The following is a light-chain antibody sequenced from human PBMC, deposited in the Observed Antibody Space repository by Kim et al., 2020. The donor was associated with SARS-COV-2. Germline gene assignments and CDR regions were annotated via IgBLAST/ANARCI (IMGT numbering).Light chain of an antibody. CDR3: QQYNRWCAFS. Sequence: AGERTATPCRAGQRGSSNNAWYQQQPGQAPRLLLYDAYTRATGVPARLSGSGSGTEFTITISSLQSEDSAVDHCQQYNRWCAFSFGEGTKVDIK. CDR1: QRGSSN. J-gene: IGKJ4*01. V-gene: IGKV3-15*01. CDR2: DAY.